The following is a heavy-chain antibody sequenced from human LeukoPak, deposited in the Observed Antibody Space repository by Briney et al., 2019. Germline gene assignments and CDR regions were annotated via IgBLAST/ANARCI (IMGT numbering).Heavy chain of an antibody. CDR2: INHSGST. CDR1: GGSFSGYY. J-gene: IGHJ4*02. V-gene: IGHV4-34*01. CDR3: ASLEWLPYYFDY. D-gene: IGHD3-3*01. Sequence: PSETLSLTCAVYGGSFSGYYWSWIRQPPGKGLEWIGEINHSGSTNYNPSLKSRVTISVDTSKNQFSLKLSSVTAADTAVYYCASLEWLPYYFDYWAREPWSPSPQ.